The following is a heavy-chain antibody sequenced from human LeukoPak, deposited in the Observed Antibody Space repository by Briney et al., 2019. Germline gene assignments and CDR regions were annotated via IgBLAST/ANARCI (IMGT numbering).Heavy chain of an antibody. Sequence: ASVKVSCKASGYTFTGYYMHWVRQAPGQGLEWMGWINPNSGGTNYAQMFQGWVTITRDTSISTAYMKLRRLRADDTAVYCCARGGVITFGGVIVPFDYWGQGTLVTVSS. V-gene: IGHV1-2*04. D-gene: IGHD3-16*02. J-gene: IGHJ4*02. CDR1: GYTFTGYY. CDR3: ARGGVITFGGVIVPFDY. CDR2: INPNSGGT.